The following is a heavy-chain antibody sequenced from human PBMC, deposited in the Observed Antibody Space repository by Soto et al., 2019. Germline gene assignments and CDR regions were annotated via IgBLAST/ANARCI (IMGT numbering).Heavy chain of an antibody. Sequence: SETLSLTCTVSGGPISSYYWSWIRQPAGKGLEWIGRIYTSGSTNYNPSLKSRVTMSVDTSKNQFSLKLSSVTAADTAVYYCAREGEAVVTIFGVPSHNWFDPWGQGTLVTVSS. CDR1: GGPISSYY. CDR2: IYTSGST. CDR3: AREGEAVVTIFGVPSHNWFDP. V-gene: IGHV4-4*07. D-gene: IGHD3-3*01. J-gene: IGHJ5*02.